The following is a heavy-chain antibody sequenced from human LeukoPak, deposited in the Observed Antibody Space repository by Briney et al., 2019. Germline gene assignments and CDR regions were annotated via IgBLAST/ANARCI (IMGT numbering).Heavy chain of an antibody. J-gene: IGHJ5*02. CDR3: AAAPLRYFDWLSPNLNWFDP. D-gene: IGHD3-9*01. V-gene: IGHV1-58*01. Sequence: SVKVSCKASGFTFTSSAVQWVRQARGQRLEWIGWIVVGSGNTNYAQKFQERVTITRDMSTSTAYMELSSLRAEDTAVYYCAAAPLRYFDWLSPNLNWFDPWGQGTLVTVST. CDR1: GFTFTSSA. CDR2: IVVGSGNT.